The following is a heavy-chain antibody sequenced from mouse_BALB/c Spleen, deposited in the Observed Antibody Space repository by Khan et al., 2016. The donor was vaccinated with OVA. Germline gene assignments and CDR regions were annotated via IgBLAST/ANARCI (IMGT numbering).Heavy chain of an antibody. J-gene: IGHJ3*01. CDR1: GYSITSDYA. CDR2: ISYSGRT. CDR3: ALGRTY. V-gene: IGHV3-2*02. Sequence: DVKLQESGPGLVKPSQSLSLTCTVTGYSITSDYAWNWIRQFPGNKLEWMGYISYSGRTSYNPSLKSRISVTRATSNNQFLRQLNSVTTEDTATYCCALGRTYWGQGTLVTVSA. D-gene: IGHD4-1*01.